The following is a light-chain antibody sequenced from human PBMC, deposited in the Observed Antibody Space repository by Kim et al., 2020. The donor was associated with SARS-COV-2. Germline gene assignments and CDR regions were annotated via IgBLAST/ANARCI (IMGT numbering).Light chain of an antibody. CDR3: SSFTSRRTLV. CDR2: GVS. CDR1: SSAVGDYDY. Sequence: QSALTQPASVSGSPGQSITISCTGTSSAVGDYDYVSWYQHHPGKAPKLLIYGVSNRPSGVSNRFSGSKSGTTASLTITGLQAEDEADYYCSSFTSRRTLVFGGGTQLTVL. V-gene: IGLV2-14*01. J-gene: IGLJ3*02.